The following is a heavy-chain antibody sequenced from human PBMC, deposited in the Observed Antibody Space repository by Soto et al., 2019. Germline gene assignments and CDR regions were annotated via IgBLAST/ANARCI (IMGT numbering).Heavy chain of an antibody. CDR1: GFTFSNAW. D-gene: IGHD2-2*02. J-gene: IGHJ6*04. Sequence: PGGSLRLSCAASGFTFSNAWMSWVRQAPGKGLEWVGRIKSKTDGGTTDYAAPVKGRFTISRDDSKNTLYLQMNSLKTEDTAVYYCTIYTHVVGPAAIDYYYYYGMVGCGKGTTITVSS. CDR3: TIYTHVVGPAAIDYYYYYGMVG. CDR2: IKSKTDGGTT. V-gene: IGHV3-15*01.